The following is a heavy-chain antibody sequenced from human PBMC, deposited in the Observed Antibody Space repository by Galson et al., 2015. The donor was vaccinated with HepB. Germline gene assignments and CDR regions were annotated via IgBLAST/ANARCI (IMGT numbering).Heavy chain of an antibody. J-gene: IGHJ6*02. Sequence: SVKVSCKASGYTFTSYAMHWVRQAPGQRLEWMGWINAGNGNTKYSQKFQGRVTITRDTSASTAYMELSSLRSEDTAVYYCAMGSISGSYVSDYYGMDVWGQGTTVTVSS. CDR3: AMGSISGSYVSDYYGMDV. V-gene: IGHV1-3*01. CDR1: GYTFTSYA. CDR2: INAGNGNT. D-gene: IGHD1-26*01.